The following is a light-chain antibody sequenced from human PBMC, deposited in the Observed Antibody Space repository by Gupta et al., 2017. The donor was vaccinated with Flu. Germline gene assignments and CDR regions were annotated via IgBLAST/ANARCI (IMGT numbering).Light chain of an antibody. CDR1: SNDIGGYDY. CDR3: CSYAGSDTLF. Sequence: QSALTQPRSVSGSPGPSVTIPCPGTSNDIGGYDYVSWYQQHPGKAPKLMIYDVTERPSGVPDRFSGSKSDNTASLTISGLQAEDEADYYCCSYAGSDTLFFGGGTKLTVL. CDR2: DVT. V-gene: IGLV2-11*01. J-gene: IGLJ2*01.